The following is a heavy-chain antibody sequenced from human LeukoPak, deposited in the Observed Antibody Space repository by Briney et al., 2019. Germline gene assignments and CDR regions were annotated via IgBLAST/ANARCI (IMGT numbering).Heavy chain of an antibody. CDR3: AREDRLWNSGSYSYAFDI. Sequence: SETLSLTCTVSGGSISSGGYYWSWIRQHPGKGLEWIGYIYYSGSTYYNPSLKSRVTISVDTSKNQFSLKLRSVTAADTALYYCAREDRLWNSGSYSYAFDIWGQGTMVTVSS. D-gene: IGHD1-26*01. V-gene: IGHV4-31*03. J-gene: IGHJ3*02. CDR1: GGSISSGGYY. CDR2: IYYSGST.